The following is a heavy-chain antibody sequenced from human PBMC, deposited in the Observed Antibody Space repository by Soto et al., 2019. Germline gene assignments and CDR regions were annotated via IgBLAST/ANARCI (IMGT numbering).Heavy chain of an antibody. Sequence: SETLSLTCAVSSGSISSSNWWIWVRQPPGKGLEWIGEINHSGSTNYNPSLKSRVTISVDTSKNQFSLKLSSVTAADTAVYYCARVGSYAINGMDVWGQGTTVTVSS. D-gene: IGHD3-9*01. V-gene: IGHV4-4*02. CDR2: INHSGST. CDR3: ARVGSYAINGMDV. CDR1: SGSISSSNW. J-gene: IGHJ6*02.